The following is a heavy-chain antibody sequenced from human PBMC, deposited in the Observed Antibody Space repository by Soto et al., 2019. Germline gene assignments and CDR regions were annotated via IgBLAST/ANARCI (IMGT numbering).Heavy chain of an antibody. D-gene: IGHD2-15*01. CDR1: GGSFSGFF. V-gene: IGHV4-34*01. CDR3: ARAAVAAGGPFDK. Sequence: SETLSLLCPVSGGSFSGFFWGWIRQPPGKGLKWIREVNHSGSTNYNPSLKSRVTISSDTSKNHFSLTLTSVTAADTAVYYCARAAVAAGGPFDKWCQGXLVTVSS. J-gene: IGHJ4*02. CDR2: VNHSGST.